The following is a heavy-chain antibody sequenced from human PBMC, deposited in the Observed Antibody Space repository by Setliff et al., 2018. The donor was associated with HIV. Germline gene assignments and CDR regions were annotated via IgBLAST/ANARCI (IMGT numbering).Heavy chain of an antibody. CDR3: TTLIDWSIPY. J-gene: IGHJ4*02. CDR2: IKSRADGWPT. CDR1: GFTFINTW. D-gene: IGHD3-9*01. Sequence: PGGSLRLSCAASGFTFINTWMSWVRQAPGKGLEWVGRIKSRADGWPTDYAAPVKGRFTISRDDSKNTLYLQMNSLKTEDTAVFYCTTLIDWSIPYWGQGTLVTVSS. V-gene: IGHV3-15*01.